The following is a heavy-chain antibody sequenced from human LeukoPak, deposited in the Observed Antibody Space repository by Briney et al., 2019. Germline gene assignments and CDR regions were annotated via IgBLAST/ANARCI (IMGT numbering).Heavy chain of an antibody. J-gene: IGHJ6*02. V-gene: IGHV1-18*01. D-gene: IGHD3-10*01. CDR3: ARINYYGSGSYVYYYYGMDV. CDR1: GYTFTSYG. Sequence: ASVKVSCKASGYTFTSYGISWVRQAPGQGLEWMGWICAYNGNTNYAQKLQGRVTMTTDTSTSTAYMELRSLRSDDTAVYYCARINYYGSGSYVYYYYGMDVWGQGTTVTVSS. CDR2: ICAYNGNT.